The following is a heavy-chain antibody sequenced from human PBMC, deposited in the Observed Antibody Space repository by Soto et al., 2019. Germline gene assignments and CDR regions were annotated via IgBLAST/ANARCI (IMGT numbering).Heavy chain of an antibody. CDR2: ISSSSSYI. Sequence: PGGSLRLSCAASGFTFSSYSMNWVRQAPGKGLEWVSSISSSSSYIYYADSVKGRFTISRDNAKNSLYLQMNSLRAEDTAVYYCARSQGSRLHKGADIWGQGTMVTVSS. V-gene: IGHV3-21*01. J-gene: IGHJ3*02. D-gene: IGHD3-16*01. CDR1: GFTFSSYS. CDR3: ARSQGSRLHKGADI.